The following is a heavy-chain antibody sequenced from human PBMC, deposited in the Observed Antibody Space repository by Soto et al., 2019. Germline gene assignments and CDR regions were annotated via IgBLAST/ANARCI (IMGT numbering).Heavy chain of an antibody. J-gene: IGHJ4*02. CDR2: IRNSGGDT. CDR1: GFTISGYA. V-gene: IGHV3-23*01. CDR3: AKDRDHNSGHPIFDY. D-gene: IGHD3-22*01. Sequence: GGSLRLSCSASGFTISGYAMSWVRQAPGKGLEWVSMIRNSGGDTYYAESVKGRFTISRDSSRNTLYLQMTSLRREDTALYYCAKDRDHNSGHPIFDYWGQGT.